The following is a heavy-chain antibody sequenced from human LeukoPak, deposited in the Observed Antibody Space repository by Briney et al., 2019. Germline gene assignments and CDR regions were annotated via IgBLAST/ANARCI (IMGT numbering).Heavy chain of an antibody. CDR1: GYTFTGYY. CDR2: INPNSGGT. Sequence: ASVKVSCKASGYTFTGYYMHWVRQAPGQGLEWMGWINPNSGGTNYAQKFQGRVTMTRGTSISTAYMELSRLRSDDTAVYYCARDPPYCGGDCYWDAFDIWGQGTMVTVSS. D-gene: IGHD2-21*01. V-gene: IGHV1-2*02. J-gene: IGHJ3*02. CDR3: ARDPPYCGGDCYWDAFDI.